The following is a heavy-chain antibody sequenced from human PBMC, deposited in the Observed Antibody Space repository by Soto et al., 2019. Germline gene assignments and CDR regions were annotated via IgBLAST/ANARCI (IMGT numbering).Heavy chain of an antibody. Sequence: SETLSLTCTVSGGSISSGGYYWSWIRQHPGKGLEWIGYIYYSGSTYYNPSLKSRVTISVDTSKNQFSLKLSSVTAADTAVYYCAREGAPDFWSSRGYYYYYMDVWGKGTTVTVSS. CDR2: IYYSGST. V-gene: IGHV4-31*03. CDR3: AREGAPDFWSSRGYYYYYMDV. J-gene: IGHJ6*03. CDR1: GGSISSGGYY. D-gene: IGHD3-3*01.